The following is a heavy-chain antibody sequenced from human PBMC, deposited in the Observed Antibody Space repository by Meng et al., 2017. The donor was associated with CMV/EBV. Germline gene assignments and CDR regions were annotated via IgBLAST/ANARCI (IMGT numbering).Heavy chain of an antibody. CDR2: INHSGST. CDR3: ARGFKFRDYTQMNYFDY. V-gene: IGHV4-34*01. J-gene: IGHJ4*02. D-gene: IGHD4-11*01. Sequence: SETLSLTCAVYGGSFSGYYWSWIRQPPGKGLEWIGEINHSGSTNYNPSLKSRVTISVDTSKNQFSLKLSSVTAADTAVYYWARGFKFRDYTQMNYFDYWGQGTLVTVSS. CDR1: GGSFSGYY.